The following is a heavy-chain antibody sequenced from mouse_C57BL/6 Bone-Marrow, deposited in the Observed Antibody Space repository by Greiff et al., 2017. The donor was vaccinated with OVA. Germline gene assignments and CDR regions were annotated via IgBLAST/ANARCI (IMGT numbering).Heavy chain of an antibody. J-gene: IGHJ2*01. CDR2: INPYNGGT. CDR1: GYTFTDYY. Sequence: EVQLQQSGPVLVKPGASVKMSCKASGYTFTDYYMNWVKQSHGKSLEWIGVINPYNGGTSYNQKFKGKATLTVDTSSSTAYMQLSSLTSEDSAVYYCARLRLRFSYYFDYWGQGTTLTVSS. CDR3: ARLRLRFSYYFDY. V-gene: IGHV1-19*01. D-gene: IGHD3-2*02.